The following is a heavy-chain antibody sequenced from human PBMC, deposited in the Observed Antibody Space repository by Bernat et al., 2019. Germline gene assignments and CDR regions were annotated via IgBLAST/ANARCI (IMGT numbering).Heavy chain of an antibody. CDR3: NTDKWVRVAARGVDY. V-gene: IGHV3-15*07. Sequence: EVQLVESGGGLVKPGGSLRLSCAASGFTFSNAWMNWVRQAPGKGLEWVGRIKSKTDGGTTDYAAPVKGRFTISRDDSKNTLYLQMNSLKTEDTAVYYCNTDKWVRVAARGVDYWGQGTLVTVSS. J-gene: IGHJ4*02. CDR2: IKSKTDGGTT. D-gene: IGHD3-10*01. CDR1: GFTFSNAW.